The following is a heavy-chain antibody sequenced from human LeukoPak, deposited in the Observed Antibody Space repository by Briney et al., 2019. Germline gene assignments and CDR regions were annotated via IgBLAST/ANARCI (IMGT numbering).Heavy chain of an antibody. V-gene: IGHV4-31*03. CDR2: IYYSGST. D-gene: IGHD6-13*01. CDR1: GGSLSSGGYY. Sequence: SQTLSLTCTVSGGSLSSGGYYSRWIRQHPGKGLEWIGYIYYSGSTYYNPSLKSRVTISVDTSKNQFSLKLSSVTAADTAVYYCARELRGGIAAAPGWFDPWGQGTLVTVSS. J-gene: IGHJ5*02. CDR3: ARELRGGIAAAPGWFDP.